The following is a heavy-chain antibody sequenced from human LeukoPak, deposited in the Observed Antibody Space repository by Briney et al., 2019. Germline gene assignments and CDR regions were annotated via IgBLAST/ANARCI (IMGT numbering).Heavy chain of an antibody. CDR1: GFTFSGYS. J-gene: IGHJ4*02. D-gene: IGHD2-2*01. V-gene: IGHV3-21*01. CDR3: AREGAYCSTTSCYDS. Sequence: GGSLRLSCAASGFTFSGYSMNWVRQAPGKGLEWVSSISSSSSHIYYTDSVKGRFTISRDNAKNSLYLRMNSLRAEDTAVYYCAREGAYCSTTSCYDSWGQGTLVTVSS. CDR2: ISSSSSHI.